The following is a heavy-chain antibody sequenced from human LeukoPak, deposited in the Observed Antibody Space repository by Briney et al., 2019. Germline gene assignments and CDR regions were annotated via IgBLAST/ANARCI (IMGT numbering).Heavy chain of an antibody. CDR2: IFYTGDS. V-gene: IGHV4-59*08. CDR3: ARHRFASPLDS. Sequence: SETLSLTCTVSGVSSSSSYWSWIRQPPGKGLEWIGYIFYTGDSNHNPSFKSRVSISLDTSKDQTSLKLYSVTAADTAVYYCARHRFASPLDSWGQGTLVTVS. CDR1: GVSSSSSY. D-gene: IGHD2-21*01. J-gene: IGHJ4*02.